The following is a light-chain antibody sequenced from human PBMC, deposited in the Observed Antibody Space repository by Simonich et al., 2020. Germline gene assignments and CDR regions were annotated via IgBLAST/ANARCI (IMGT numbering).Light chain of an antibody. CDR1: QRLSSW. V-gene: IGKV1-5*03. Sequence: DIQMTQSPSTLSASVGDRVTTTCRDSQRLSSWWAWYQQKPGKAPKLLMYKAFSLESGVPSRCSGSGSGTEFTLTISSLQPDDFATYYCQQYNSYSYTFGQGTKLEIK. CDR2: KAF. J-gene: IGKJ2*01. CDR3: QQYNSYSYT.